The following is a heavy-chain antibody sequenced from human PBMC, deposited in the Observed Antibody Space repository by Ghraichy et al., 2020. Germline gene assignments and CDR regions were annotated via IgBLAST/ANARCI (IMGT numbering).Heavy chain of an antibody. V-gene: IGHV3-21*01. Sequence: LSLTCAASGFTFSSYSMTWVRQAPGKGLEWVSSISSSNIYIYNADSVKGRFTISRDNAKNSLYLQMNSLRAEDTAVYYCARDLDYYDSSGYYDYWGQGTLVTVSS. CDR3: ARDLDYYDSSGYYDY. J-gene: IGHJ4*02. CDR1: GFTFSSYS. D-gene: IGHD3-22*01. CDR2: ISSSNIYI.